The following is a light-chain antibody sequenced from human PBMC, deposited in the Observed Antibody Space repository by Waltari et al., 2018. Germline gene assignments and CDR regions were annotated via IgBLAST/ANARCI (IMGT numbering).Light chain of an antibody. CDR2: GAS. Sequence: ETVMTQSPATLSVSTGERATLSCRASQTVSNDLAWYQQKPGQAPRLLIYGASTRPTGVPARFSGSGSGTEFTLTISSLQSDDFEVYYCQQYHNWPLTFGGGTKVEIK. CDR3: QQYHNWPLT. CDR1: QTVSND. J-gene: IGKJ4*01. V-gene: IGKV3-15*01.